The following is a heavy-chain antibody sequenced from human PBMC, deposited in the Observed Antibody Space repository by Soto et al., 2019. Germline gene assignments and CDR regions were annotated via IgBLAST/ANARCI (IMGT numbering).Heavy chain of an antibody. Sequence: PGGSLRLSCAASGFTFSSYAMSWVRQAPGKGLEWVSAISGSGGSTYYADSVKGRFTISRDNSKNTLYLQMNSLKTEDTAVYYCTTDFGFVVVPAAISSWGQGTLVTVSS. CDR2: ISGSGGST. J-gene: IGHJ5*02. V-gene: IGHV3-23*01. D-gene: IGHD2-2*01. CDR1: GFTFSSYA. CDR3: TTDFGFVVVPAAISS.